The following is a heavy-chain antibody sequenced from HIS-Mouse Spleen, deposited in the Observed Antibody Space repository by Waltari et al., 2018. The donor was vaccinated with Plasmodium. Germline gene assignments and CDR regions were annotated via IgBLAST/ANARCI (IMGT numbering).Heavy chain of an antibody. CDR2: INHSGST. V-gene: IGHV4-34*01. D-gene: IGHD3-10*01. J-gene: IGHJ2*01. CDR3: ARGRVLGTSSGYFDL. Sequence: QVQLQQWGAGLLKPSEPLSLTCAVYGGSFSGSSWSWIRQPPGKGLEWIGEINHSGSTNYNPSLKSRVTISVDTSKNQFSLKLSSVTAADTAVYYCARGRVLGTSSGYFDLWGRGTLVTVSS. CDR1: GGSFSGSS.